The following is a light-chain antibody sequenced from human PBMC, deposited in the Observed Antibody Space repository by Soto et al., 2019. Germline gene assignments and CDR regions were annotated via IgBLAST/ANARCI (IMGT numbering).Light chain of an antibody. J-gene: IGLJ2*01. CDR3: CSYAGSSPVV. CDR2: EVS. CDR1: SSDVGSYNL. Sequence: QAVVTQPASVSGSPGQSITISCTGTSSDVGSYNLVSWYQQHPGKAPKLMIYEVSKRPSGVSNRFSGSKSGNTASLTISGLQAEDEADYYCCSYAGSSPVVFGGGTKLTVL. V-gene: IGLV2-23*02.